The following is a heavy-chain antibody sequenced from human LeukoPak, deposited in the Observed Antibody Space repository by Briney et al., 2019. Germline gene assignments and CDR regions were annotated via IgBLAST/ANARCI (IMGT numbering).Heavy chain of an antibody. J-gene: IGHJ5*02. Sequence: GRSLRLSCAASGFTFDDYAMHWVRLAPGKGLEWVSGISWNSGSIGYADSVKGRFTISRDNAKNSLYLQMNSLRAEDTALYYCAKENLASRGFEPWGQGTLVTVSS. CDR1: GFTFDDYA. CDR2: ISWNSGSI. V-gene: IGHV3-9*01. D-gene: IGHD3-3*02. CDR3: AKENLASRGFEP.